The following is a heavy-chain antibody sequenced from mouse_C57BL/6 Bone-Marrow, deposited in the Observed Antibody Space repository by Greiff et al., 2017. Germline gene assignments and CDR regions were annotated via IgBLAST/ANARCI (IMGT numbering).Heavy chain of an antibody. V-gene: IGHV1-42*01. Sequence: EVQLQQSGPELVKPGASVKISCKASGYSFTGYYMNWVKQSPEKSLEWIGEINPSTGGTTDNQKFKAKATLTVDKSSSTAYMQLKSLTSEDSAVYYCARTLTGLDYWGQGTTLTVSS. D-gene: IGHD4-1*01. CDR2: INPSTGGT. J-gene: IGHJ2*01. CDR3: ARTLTGLDY. CDR1: GYSFTGYY.